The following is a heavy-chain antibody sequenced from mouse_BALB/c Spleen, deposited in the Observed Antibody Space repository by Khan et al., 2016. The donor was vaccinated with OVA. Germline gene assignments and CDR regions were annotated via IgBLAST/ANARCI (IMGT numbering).Heavy chain of an antibody. CDR3: ANHGSSSAWFTY. J-gene: IGHJ3*01. V-gene: IGHV1-7*01. Sequence: QIQLVQSGAELAKPGASVKMSCKASGYTFTSYWMHWVKQRPGQGLEWIGYINPSTDYTEYNEKFKDKATLTADKSSSTAYMQLSSLTSEDSTVYYCANHGSSSAWFTYWGQGTLGTGSA. D-gene: IGHD1-1*01. CDR2: INPSTDYT. CDR1: GYTFTSYW.